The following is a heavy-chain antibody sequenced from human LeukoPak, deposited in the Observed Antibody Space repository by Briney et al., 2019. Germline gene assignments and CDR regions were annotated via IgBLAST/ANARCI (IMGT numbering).Heavy chain of an antibody. CDR2: INHSGST. Sequence: SETLSLTCAVYGGSFSAYYWSWIRQPPGEGLEWIGEINHSGSTYYNPSLKSRLTISVDTSKNQFSLKLGSVTAADTAVYYCARRVRGYGGTLFDYWGQGTLVTVSS. V-gene: IGHV4-34*01. CDR1: GGSFSAYY. CDR3: ARRVRGYGGTLFDY. D-gene: IGHD4-23*01. J-gene: IGHJ4*02.